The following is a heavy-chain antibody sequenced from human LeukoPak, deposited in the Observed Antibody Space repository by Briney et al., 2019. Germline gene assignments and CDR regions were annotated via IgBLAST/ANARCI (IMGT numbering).Heavy chain of an antibody. CDR2: INSDGSST. CDR1: GFTFSSYW. D-gene: IGHD4-17*01. Sequence: PGGSLRLSCAASGFTFSSYWMHWVRQAPGKGRVWVSRINSDGSSTSYADSVKGRFTISRDNAKNTLYLQMNSLRAEDTAVYYCAREGFYGDYDYWGQGTLVTVSS. V-gene: IGHV3-74*01. CDR3: AREGFYGDYDY. J-gene: IGHJ4*02.